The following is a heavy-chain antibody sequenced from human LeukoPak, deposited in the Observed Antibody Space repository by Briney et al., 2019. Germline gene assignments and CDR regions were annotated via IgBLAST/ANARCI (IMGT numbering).Heavy chain of an antibody. Sequence: SGTLSLTCAVSGGSISSSTWWSWVRQPPGKGLECIGEIYHSGSTNYNPSLKSRVTISVDKSKNQFSLKLSSVTAADTAVYYCARGELTGYPFYFDYWGQGTLVTVSS. J-gene: IGHJ4*02. D-gene: IGHD3-9*01. CDR3: ARGELTGYPFYFDY. CDR2: IYHSGST. V-gene: IGHV4-4*02. CDR1: GGSISSSTW.